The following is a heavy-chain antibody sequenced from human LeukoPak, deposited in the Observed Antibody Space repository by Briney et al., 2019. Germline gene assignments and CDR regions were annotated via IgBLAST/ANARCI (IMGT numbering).Heavy chain of an antibody. J-gene: IGHJ5*02. CDR1: GFTFSSYS. V-gene: IGHV3-21*01. CDR3: ARAGHITMVRGVILHNWFDP. CDR2: ISSSSSYI. Sequence: GGSLRLSCAASGFTFSSYSMNWVRQAPGKGLEWVSSISSSSSYIYYADSVKGRFTISRDNAKNSLYLQMNSLRAGDTAVYYCARAGHITMVRGVILHNWFDPWGQGTLVTVSS. D-gene: IGHD3-10*01.